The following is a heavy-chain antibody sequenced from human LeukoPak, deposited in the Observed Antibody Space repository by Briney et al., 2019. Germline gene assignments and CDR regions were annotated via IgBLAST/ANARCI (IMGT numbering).Heavy chain of an antibody. CDR2: ISWDGGST. J-gene: IGHJ4*02. CDR1: GFTFDDYA. V-gene: IGHV3-43D*03. Sequence: GSLRPSCAASGFTFDDYAMHWVRQAPGKGLEWVSLISWDGGSTYYADSVKGRFTISRDNSKNSLYLQMNSLRAEDTALYYCAKDSTRGSSWDFDYWGQGTLVTVSS. CDR3: AKDSTRGSSWDFDY. D-gene: IGHD6-6*01.